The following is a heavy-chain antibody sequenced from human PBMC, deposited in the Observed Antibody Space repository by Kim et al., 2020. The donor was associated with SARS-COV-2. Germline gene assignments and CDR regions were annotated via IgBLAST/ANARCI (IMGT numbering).Heavy chain of an antibody. CDR2: GGTT. D-gene: IGHD3-16*01. J-gene: IGHJ4*02. CDR3: SRGLYDY. Sequence: GGTTKYAAAIKGKFTISRDDSRSVSYLQMNSLQTEDTTVYYCSRGLYDYWGQGTLVTVSS. V-gene: IGHV3-49*02.